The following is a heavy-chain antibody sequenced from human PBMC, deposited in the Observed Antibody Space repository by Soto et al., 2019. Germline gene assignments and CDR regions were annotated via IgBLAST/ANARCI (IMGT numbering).Heavy chain of an antibody. CDR3: ARRARSGPDI. CDR1: GYIFSSSY. CDR2: IYPGDSET. J-gene: IGHJ3*02. V-gene: IGHV5-51*01. Sequence: EVQLVQSGAEVKKPGESLKISCKGSGYIFSSSYIGWVRQMPGKGLEWMGIIYPGDSETRYSPSFQGQVSISADKSISTAYMQWVSLKASDTAMYYCARRARSGPDIWGQGTMVTVSA. D-gene: IGHD6-19*01.